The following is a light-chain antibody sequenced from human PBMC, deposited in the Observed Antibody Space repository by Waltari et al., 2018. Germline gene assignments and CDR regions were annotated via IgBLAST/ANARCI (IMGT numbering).Light chain of an antibody. CDR3: SSYAGRNNLV. J-gene: IGLJ2*01. V-gene: IGLV2-8*01. CDR1: SSDVGSYNY. Sequence: QSALTQPPSASGSPGQSVTISCTGTSSDVGSYNYVSWYQQHPGKAPNLRIDEVSTRLSGVPDRFSGSKSGNTASLTVSGLQAEDETDYYCSSYAGRNNLVFGGGTKLTVL. CDR2: EVS.